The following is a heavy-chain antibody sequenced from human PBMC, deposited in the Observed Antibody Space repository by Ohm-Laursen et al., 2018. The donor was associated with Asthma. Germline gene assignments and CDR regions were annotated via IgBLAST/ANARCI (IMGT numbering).Heavy chain of an antibody. CDR3: ARSEGVIAMGRDAFDI. CDR2: IIPIFGTA. V-gene: IGHV1-69*13. Sequence: VKISCKASGGTFSSYATSWVRQAPGHGLEWMGWIIPIFGTANYAQKFQGRVTITADESTSTAYMELSSLRSEDTAVYYCARSEGVIAMGRDAFDIWGQGTMVTVSS. J-gene: IGHJ3*02. CDR1: GGTFSSYA. D-gene: IGHD2-21*01.